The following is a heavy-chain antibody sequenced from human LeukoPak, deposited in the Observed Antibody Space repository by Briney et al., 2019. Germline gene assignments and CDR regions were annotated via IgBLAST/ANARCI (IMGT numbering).Heavy chain of an antibody. Sequence: SETLSLTCAVYGGSFSGYYWSWIRQPPGKGLEWIGEINHSGSTNYNPSLKSRVTISVDTSKNQFSLKLSSVTAADTAVYYCARHTHEYYYDSSGYHRPYYFDYWGQGTLVTVSS. CDR3: ARHTHEYYYDSSGYHRPYYFDY. J-gene: IGHJ4*02. D-gene: IGHD3-22*01. V-gene: IGHV4-34*01. CDR2: INHSGST. CDR1: GGSFSGYY.